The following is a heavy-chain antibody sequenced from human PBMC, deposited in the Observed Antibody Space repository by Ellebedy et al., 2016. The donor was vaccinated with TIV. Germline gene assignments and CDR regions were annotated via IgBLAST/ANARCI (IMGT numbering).Heavy chain of an antibody. CDR1: GGTFSSYA. V-gene: IGHV1-69*04. J-gene: IGHJ5*02. D-gene: IGHD6-13*01. Sequence: SVKVSXXASGGTFSSYAISWVRQAPGQGLEWMGRIIPILGIANYAQKFQGRVTITADKSTSTAYMELSSLRSEDTAVYYCARGSSSHEQHLVPSWGQGTLVTVSS. CDR3: ARGSSSHEQHLVPS. CDR2: IIPILGIA.